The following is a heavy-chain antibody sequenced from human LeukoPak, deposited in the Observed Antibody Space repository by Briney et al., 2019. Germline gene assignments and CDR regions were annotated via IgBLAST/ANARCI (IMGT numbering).Heavy chain of an antibody. CDR1: GFTFSSYA. D-gene: IGHD6-19*01. V-gene: IGHV3-23*01. CDR3: AKTPGYSSGWYSLPQYYFDY. CDR2: ISGSGGST. J-gene: IGHJ4*02. Sequence: GGSLRLSCAASGFTFSSYAMSWVRQAPGKELEWVSAISGSGGSTYYADSVKGRFTISRDNSKNTLYLQMNSLRAEDTAVYYCAKTPGYSSGWYSLPQYYFDYWGQGTLVTVSS.